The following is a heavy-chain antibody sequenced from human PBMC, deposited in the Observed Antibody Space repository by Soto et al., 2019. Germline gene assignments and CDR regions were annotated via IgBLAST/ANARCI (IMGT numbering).Heavy chain of an antibody. J-gene: IGHJ4*02. Sequence: EVQLVESGGGLVKPGGSLRLSCAASGFTFSSYSMNWVRQAPGKGLEWVSSISSSSSYIYYADSVKGRFTISRDNAKNSLYLQMNSLRAEDTALYYCARDHPHAQMATIWRGFFDYWGQGTLVTVSS. V-gene: IGHV3-21*01. CDR3: ARDHPHAQMATIWRGFFDY. D-gene: IGHD5-12*01. CDR1: GFTFSSYS. CDR2: ISSSSSYI.